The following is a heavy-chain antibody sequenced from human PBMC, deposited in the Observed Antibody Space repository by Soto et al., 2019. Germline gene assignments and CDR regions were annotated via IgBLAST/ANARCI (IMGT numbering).Heavy chain of an antibody. V-gene: IGHV3-74*01. J-gene: IGHJ4*02. CDR1: GFTFSDNW. CDR3: TRGGTRTTYWGLFDS. Sequence: EVKVVESGGGLVQPWGSLRLSCAASGFTFSDNWMHWVRQPPGKGPVWVSRISGDASSTSYADSVKGRFTISRDSAKNTVYLQMDSLRVEDTAVYYCTRGGTRTTYWGLFDSWDQGTLVTVSS. D-gene: IGHD7-27*01. CDR2: ISGDASST.